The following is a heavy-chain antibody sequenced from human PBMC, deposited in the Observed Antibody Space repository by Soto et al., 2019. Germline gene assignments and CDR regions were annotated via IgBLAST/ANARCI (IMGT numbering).Heavy chain of an antibody. CDR2: INHSGST. V-gene: IGHV4-34*01. J-gene: IGHJ6*03. Sequence: QVQLQQWGAGLLKPSETLSLTCAVFGGSFSGYYWTWIRQPPGKGLEWIGEINHSGSTNYSPSLKSRLTISLDTSKNQFSLKVSSVTAADTAVYYCARVTPLVRGLITGYYYYMDVWGKGTTVTVSS. CDR1: GGSFSGYY. CDR3: ARVTPLVRGLITGYYYYMDV. D-gene: IGHD3-10*01.